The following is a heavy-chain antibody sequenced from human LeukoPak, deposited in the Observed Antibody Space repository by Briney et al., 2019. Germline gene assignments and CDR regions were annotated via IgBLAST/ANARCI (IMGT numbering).Heavy chain of an antibody. CDR3: ARDASQDVWFGELLSRSYYFDY. CDR2: IWYDGSNK. Sequence: GGSLRLSCAASGFTFSSYGMHWVRQAPGKGLEWVAVIWYDGSNKYYADSVKGRFTISRDNSKSTLYLQMNSLRAEDTAVYYCARDASQDVWFGELLSRSYYFDYWGQGTLDTVSS. V-gene: IGHV3-33*01. J-gene: IGHJ4*02. CDR1: GFTFSSYG. D-gene: IGHD3-10*01.